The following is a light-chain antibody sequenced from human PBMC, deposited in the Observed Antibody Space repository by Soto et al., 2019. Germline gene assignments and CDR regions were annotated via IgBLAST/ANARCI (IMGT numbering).Light chain of an antibody. CDR2: AAS. CDR3: QQYNIYPLT. Sequence: VQMTQSPSSLSASVGDRVTITCRASQDINSYLAWYQQKPGNAPKSLIYAASSLQTGVPSRFSGSESGTDFTLTINNLQPEDSATYYCQQYNIYPLTFGGGTKVEIK. J-gene: IGKJ4*01. CDR1: QDINSY. V-gene: IGKV1D-16*01.